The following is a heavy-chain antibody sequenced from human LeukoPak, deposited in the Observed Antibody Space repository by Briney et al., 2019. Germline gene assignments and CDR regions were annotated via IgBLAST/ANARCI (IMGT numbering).Heavy chain of an antibody. CDR2: IRSSSSST. CDR1: GFTFSDHS. V-gene: IGHV3-48*04. CDR3: ARDLSWGFDY. Sequence: GGSLRLSCAASGFTFSDHSMNWVRQAPGKGLEWISYIRSSSSSTFYADSVKGRFTISTDNARNSLYLQMNSLRAEDTAVYCCARDLSWGFDYWGQGILVTVSS. J-gene: IGHJ4*02. D-gene: IGHD7-27*01.